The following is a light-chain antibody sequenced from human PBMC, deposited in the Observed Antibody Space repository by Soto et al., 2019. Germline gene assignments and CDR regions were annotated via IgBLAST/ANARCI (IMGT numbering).Light chain of an antibody. CDR1: QSISSW. Sequence: DIQMTQSPSTLSASVGDRVTITCRASQSISSWLAWYQQKPGKAPKLRIYDASSLESGVPSRVSGSGSGTECTLTISSLQPDDFANYDCQQYNSYSYTFGQGTKLEIK. J-gene: IGKJ2*01. V-gene: IGKV1-5*01. CDR3: QQYNSYSYT. CDR2: DAS.